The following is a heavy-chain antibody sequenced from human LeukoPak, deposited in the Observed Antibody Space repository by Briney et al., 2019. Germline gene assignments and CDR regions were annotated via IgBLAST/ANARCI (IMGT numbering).Heavy chain of an antibody. Sequence: SETLSLTCTDSGGSISSYYWSWIRQPAGKGLEWIGRIYTSGSTNYNPSLKSRVTMSVDTSKNQFSLKLSSVTAADTAVYYCARDRERPSTGWFDPWGQGTLVTVSS. CDR2: IYTSGST. CDR1: GGSISSYY. V-gene: IGHV4-4*07. D-gene: IGHD3-9*01. CDR3: ARDRERPSTGWFDP. J-gene: IGHJ5*02.